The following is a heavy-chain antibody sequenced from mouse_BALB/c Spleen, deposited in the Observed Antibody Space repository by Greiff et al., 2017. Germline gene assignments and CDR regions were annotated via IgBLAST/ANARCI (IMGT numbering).Heavy chain of an antibody. J-gene: IGHJ2*01. Sequence: EVKLQESGPGLVKPSQSLSLTCTVTGYSITSDYAWNWIRQFPGNKLEWMGYISYSGSTSYNPSLKSRISITRDTSKNQFFLQLNSVTTEDTATYYCAREGYHYFDYWGQGTTLTVSS. V-gene: IGHV3-2*02. CDR2: ISYSGST. D-gene: IGHD2-2*01. CDR1: GYSITSDYA. CDR3: AREGYHYFDY.